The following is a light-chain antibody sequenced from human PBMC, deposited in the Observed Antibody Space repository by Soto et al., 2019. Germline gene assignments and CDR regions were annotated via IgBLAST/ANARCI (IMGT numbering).Light chain of an antibody. J-gene: IGLJ1*01. CDR2: EVS. Sequence: QSALTQPASVSGSPGQSITISCTGTSGDVGGYNYVSWYQQNPGKAPKLMIYEVSYRPSGVSHRFSGSKSGNTASLTISGLHAEDEADYYCCSYTSGSTYVFGTGTKVTVL. CDR3: CSYTSGSTYV. CDR1: SGDVGGYNY. V-gene: IGLV2-14*01.